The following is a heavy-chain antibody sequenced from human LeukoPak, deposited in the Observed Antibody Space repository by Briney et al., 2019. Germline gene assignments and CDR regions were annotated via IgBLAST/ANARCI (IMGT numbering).Heavy chain of an antibody. Sequence: ASVKVSCKASGYTFTSYYMHWVRQAPGQGLEWMGIINPSGGSTSYAQKFQGRVTMTRDTSTSTVYMELSSLRSEDTAVYYCATQEGITMVRGVYYYYYMDVWGKGTTVTVSS. V-gene: IGHV1-46*01. CDR1: GYTFTSYY. CDR3: ATQEGITMVRGVYYYYYMDV. D-gene: IGHD3-10*01. J-gene: IGHJ6*03. CDR2: INPSGGST.